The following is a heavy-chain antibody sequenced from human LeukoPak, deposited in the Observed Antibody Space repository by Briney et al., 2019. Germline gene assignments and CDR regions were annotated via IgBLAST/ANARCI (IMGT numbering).Heavy chain of an antibody. J-gene: IGHJ4*02. CDR2: INGDGSYT. CDR3: ARDKSEYDSSGRGDY. Sequence: GGSLRLSCAASGFAFSSYWMHWVRHVPGKGLVSLSRINGDGSYTKYADSVKGRFTISRDNAQNTLFLQMNSLSAEDTAVYFCARDKSEYDSSGRGDYWGQGTLVTVSS. V-gene: IGHV3-74*03. CDR1: GFAFSSYW. D-gene: IGHD3-22*01.